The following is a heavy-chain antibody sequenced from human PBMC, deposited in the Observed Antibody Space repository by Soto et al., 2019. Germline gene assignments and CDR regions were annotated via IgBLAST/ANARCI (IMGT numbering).Heavy chain of an antibody. CDR3: ANRRSSSSFFYDS. Sequence: GESLKVSCLDSRDSVTVTLISCVRPMPGEGLEWMGRIDPSDSYINYSPSFPGGVTISADKSPSTAYLHWSSLKASDTALYYGANRRSSSSFFYDSWGQGALVTVSS. CDR1: RDSVTVTL. J-gene: IGHJ4*02. D-gene: IGHD6-6*01. CDR2: IDPSDSYI. V-gene: IGHV5-10-1*01.